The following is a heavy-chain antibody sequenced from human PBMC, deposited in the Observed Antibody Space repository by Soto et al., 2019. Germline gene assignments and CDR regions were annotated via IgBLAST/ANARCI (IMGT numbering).Heavy chain of an antibody. CDR2: IGVGGDT. J-gene: IGHJ4*02. CDR3: ARAMEVDPIDY. Sequence: EVQLVESGGGLVQPGGSLRLSCAGSGFNFSTYDMSWVRQTAGKRLEWVSTIGVGGDTYYEDSVKGRFTIFRENAKNSSYLQMNSLRVGDTAIYYCARAMEVDPIDYWGQGTLVTVSS. CDR1: GFNFSTYD. V-gene: IGHV3-13*01. D-gene: IGHD1-1*01.